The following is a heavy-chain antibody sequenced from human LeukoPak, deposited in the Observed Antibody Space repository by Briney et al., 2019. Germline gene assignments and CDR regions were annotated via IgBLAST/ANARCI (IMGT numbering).Heavy chain of an antibody. V-gene: IGHV1-69*05. D-gene: IGHD1-26*01. CDR1: GGTFSSYA. CDR3: ARGRSGSLYYYYYMDV. CDR2: IIPIFGTA. J-gene: IGHJ6*03. Sequence: GASVKVSCKASGGTFSSYAISWVRQAPGQGLEWMGGIIPIFGTANYAQKFQGRVTITTDESTSTAYMELSSLRSEDTAVYYCARGRSGSLYYYYYMDVWGKGTTVTVSS.